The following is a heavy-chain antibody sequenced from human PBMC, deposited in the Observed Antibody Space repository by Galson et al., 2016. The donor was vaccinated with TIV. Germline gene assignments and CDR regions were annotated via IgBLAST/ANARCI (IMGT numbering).Heavy chain of an antibody. Sequence: SVKVSCKASAYTFTGYYIHWMRQSPGQGLEWMGWISGYNGKTYYAQKFQDRVTMTTDTSTNTAYMELRSLRSDDTAVYYCTRDRSIAAPRDMDVWGQGTAVTVSS. CDR3: TRDRSIAAPRDMDV. D-gene: IGHD6-6*01. J-gene: IGHJ6*02. V-gene: IGHV1-18*04. CDR2: ISGYNGKT. CDR1: AYTFTGYY.